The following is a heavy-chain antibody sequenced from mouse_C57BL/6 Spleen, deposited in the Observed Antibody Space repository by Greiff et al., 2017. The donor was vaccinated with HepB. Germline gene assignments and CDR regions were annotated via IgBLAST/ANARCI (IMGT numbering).Heavy chain of an antibody. CDR3: ATLSYPYAMDY. D-gene: IGHD2-12*01. Sequence: VQLQQSGAELVRPGTSVKVSCKASGYAFTNYSIEWVKQRPGQGLEWIGVINPGSGGTNYNEKFKGKATLTADKSSSTAYMQLSSLTSEDSAVYFCATLSYPYAMDYWGQGTSVTVSS. J-gene: IGHJ4*01. V-gene: IGHV1-54*01. CDR2: INPGSGGT. CDR1: GYAFTNYS.